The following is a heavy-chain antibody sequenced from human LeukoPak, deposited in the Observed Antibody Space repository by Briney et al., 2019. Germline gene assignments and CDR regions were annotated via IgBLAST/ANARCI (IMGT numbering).Heavy chain of an antibody. CDR3: ATLSSWGVLGMDY. D-gene: IGHD2/OR15-2a*01. J-gene: IGHJ4*02. CDR1: GYTFTSYY. CDR2: INPNNGRT. V-gene: IGHV1-2*07. Sequence: ASMKVSCKASGYTFTSYYMHWVRQVPGQGPEWMGWINPNNGRTNYAHNFQDRVTMTTDTSITTAYMELSRLKSDDTAVYYCATLSSWGVLGMDYWGQGTLVTVSS.